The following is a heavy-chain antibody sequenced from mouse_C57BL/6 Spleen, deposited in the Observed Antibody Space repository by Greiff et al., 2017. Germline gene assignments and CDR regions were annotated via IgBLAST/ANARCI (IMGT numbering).Heavy chain of an antibody. D-gene: IGHD1-1*01. J-gene: IGHJ2*01. V-gene: IGHV1-53*01. Sequence: VKLKQPGTELVKPGASVKLSCKASGYTFTSYWMHWVKQRPGQGLEWIGNINPSNGGTNYNEKFKSKATLTVDKSSSTAYMQLSSLTSEDSAVYYCARGITTVVAFDYWGQGTTLTVSS. CDR1: GYTFTSYW. CDR3: ARGITTVVAFDY. CDR2: INPSNGGT.